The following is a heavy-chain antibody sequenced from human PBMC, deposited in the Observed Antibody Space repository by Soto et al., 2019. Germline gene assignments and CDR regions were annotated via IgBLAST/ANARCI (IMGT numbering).Heavy chain of an antibody. J-gene: IGHJ3*02. Sequence: QVQLVASGGAVVQPGRSLRLTCETSNFDFSSYGMHWVRQSPEKGLEWVALIRPDGSSQYYADSVKGRFTISRDNSKKSLFLQMTKVGAEDMGIYYCATSTLTDAFDIWGQGTMVIVSS. CDR3: ATSTLTDAFDI. V-gene: IGHV3-33*01. CDR1: NFDFSSYG. CDR2: IRPDGSSQ. D-gene: IGHD2-15*01.